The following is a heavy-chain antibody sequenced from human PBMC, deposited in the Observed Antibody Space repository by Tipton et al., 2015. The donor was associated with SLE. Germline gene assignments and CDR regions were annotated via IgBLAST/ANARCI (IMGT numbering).Heavy chain of an antibody. J-gene: IGHJ4*02. CDR1: GDSISNNNDY. CDR3: ARDRGKRFDY. Sequence: TLSLTCTVSGDSISNNNDYWGWIRQPPGKGLEWIGNINYSGTTYYNPSLKTRVTISVDTSKIQFSLRLNSVTAADTAVYFCARDRGKRFDYWGQGTLVAVSS. V-gene: IGHV4-39*02. D-gene: IGHD3-10*01. CDR2: INYSGTT.